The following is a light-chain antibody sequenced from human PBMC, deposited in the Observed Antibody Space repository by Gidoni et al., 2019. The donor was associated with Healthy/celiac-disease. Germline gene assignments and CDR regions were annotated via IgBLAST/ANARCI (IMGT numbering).Light chain of an antibody. CDR2: AAS. CDR1: PGTSSY. Sequence: AIRMTQSPSSFSASTGDRVTITCRASPGTSSYLAWYQQKPGKAPKLLIYAASTLQSGVPSRFRGSGSGTDFTLTISCLQSEDFATYYCQQYYSYPRTFGQGTKVEIK. J-gene: IGKJ1*01. CDR3: QQYYSYPRT. V-gene: IGKV1-8*01.